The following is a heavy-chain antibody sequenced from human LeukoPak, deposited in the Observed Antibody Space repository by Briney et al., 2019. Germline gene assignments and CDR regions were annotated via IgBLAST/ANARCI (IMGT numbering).Heavy chain of an antibody. CDR3: TRGGYDNFDY. D-gene: IGHD5-12*01. J-gene: IGHJ4*02. CDR1: GFTFSSYS. CDR2: ISSSSSHT. Sequence: TGGSLRLSCAASGFTFSSYSMNWVRQAPGKGLEWVSYISSSSSHTNYADSVKGRFTISRDNAKNSLYLQMNSLRAEDTAVYYCTRGGYDNFDYWGQGTLVTVSS. V-gene: IGHV3-21*05.